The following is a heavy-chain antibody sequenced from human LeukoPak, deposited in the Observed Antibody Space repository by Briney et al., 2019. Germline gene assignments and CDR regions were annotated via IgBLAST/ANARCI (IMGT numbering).Heavy chain of an antibody. CDR2: IYHSGST. V-gene: IGHV4-38-2*02. CDR1: GYSISSGYY. Sequence: SETLSLTCTVSGYSISSGYYWGWIRQPPGEGLEWIGSIYHSGSTYYNPSLKSRVTISVDTSKNQFSLKLSSVTAADTAVYYCASGSSASDYWGQGTLVTVSS. D-gene: IGHD6-6*01. J-gene: IGHJ4*02. CDR3: ASGSSASDY.